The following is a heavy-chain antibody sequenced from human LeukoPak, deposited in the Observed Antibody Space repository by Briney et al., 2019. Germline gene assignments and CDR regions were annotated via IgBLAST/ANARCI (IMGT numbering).Heavy chain of an antibody. J-gene: IGHJ5*02. D-gene: IGHD6-19*01. V-gene: IGHV4-39*07. CDR3: ARDRLKQWLVSGFDP. CDR2: IYSSGRS. Sequence: SETLSLTCTVSGDSISSSNYYWGWIRQPPGKGLEWIGSIYSSGRSYYNPSLKSRVTISVDTSKNQFSLKLSSVTAADTAVYYCARDRLKQWLVSGFDPWGQGTLVTVSS. CDR1: GDSISSSNYY.